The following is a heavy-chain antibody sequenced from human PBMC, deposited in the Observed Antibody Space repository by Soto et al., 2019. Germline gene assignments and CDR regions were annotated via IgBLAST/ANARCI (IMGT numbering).Heavy chain of an antibody. J-gene: IGHJ5*02. Sequence: GGSLRLSCAAPGFTFSSYGMHWVRQAPGKGLEWVAVISYDGSNKYYADSVKGRFTISRDNSKNTLYLQMNSLRAEDTAVYYCAKDYWNGENWFDPWGQGTLVTVSS. CDR3: AKDYWNGENWFDP. V-gene: IGHV3-30*18. CDR2: ISYDGSNK. CDR1: GFTFSSYG. D-gene: IGHD1-1*01.